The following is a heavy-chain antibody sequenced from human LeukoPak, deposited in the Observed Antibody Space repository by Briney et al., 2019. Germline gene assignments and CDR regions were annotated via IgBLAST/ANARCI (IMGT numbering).Heavy chain of an antibody. D-gene: IGHD3-22*01. CDR2: MSPNSGNT. CDR1: GYTFTSYD. V-gene: IGHV1-8*01. CDR3: ARTPPDTTGYYS. Sequence: ASVKASCKASGYTFTSYDINWVRQATGQGLEWMGWMSPNSGNTGYAQKFQGRVTMTRNTSISTAYMELGSLESEDTAVYYCARTPPDTTGYYSWGQGTLVTVSS. J-gene: IGHJ4*02.